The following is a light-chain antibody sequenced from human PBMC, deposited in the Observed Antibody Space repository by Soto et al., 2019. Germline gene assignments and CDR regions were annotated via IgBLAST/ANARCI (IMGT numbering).Light chain of an antibody. CDR3: AAWDDSMNGYVV. CDR2: SNN. Sequence: QSVLTQPPSASGTPGQRVTISCSGSSSNIGSNTVNWYQQLPGTAPKLLIYSNNQRPSGVPDRFSGSKSGTSASLAISGLQSEDEADNYCAAWDDSMNGYVVFGGGPKVTVL. V-gene: IGLV1-44*01. J-gene: IGLJ2*01. CDR1: SSNIGSNT.